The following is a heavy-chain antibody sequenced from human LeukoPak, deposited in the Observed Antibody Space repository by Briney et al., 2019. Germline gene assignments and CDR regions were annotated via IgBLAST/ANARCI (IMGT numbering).Heavy chain of an antibody. CDR2: INHSGST. CDR1: GGSFGGYY. V-gene: IGHV4-34*01. D-gene: IGHD3-22*01. Sequence: PSETLSLTCAVYGGSFGGYYWSWIRQPPGKGLEWIGEINHSGSTNYNPSLKSRVTISVDTSKNQFSLKLSSVTAADTAVYYCARLYDSSGYYHYYYYYMDVWGKGTTVTISS. CDR3: ARLYDSSGYYHYYYYYMDV. J-gene: IGHJ6*03.